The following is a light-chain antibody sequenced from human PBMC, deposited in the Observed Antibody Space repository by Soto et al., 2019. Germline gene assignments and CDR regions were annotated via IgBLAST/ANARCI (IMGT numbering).Light chain of an antibody. J-gene: IGLJ2*01. V-gene: IGLV2-14*01. CDR1: SSDVGGYND. CDR3: SSNTNSSIPVV. CDR2: DVS. Sequence: QSVLTQPASVSGSPGQSITISCTGTSSDVGGYNDVSWYQQHPGKAPNLMIYDVSIRPSGVSNRFSGSKSGNTAALTISGLQAEDEADYHCSSNTNSSIPVVFGGGTKLTVL.